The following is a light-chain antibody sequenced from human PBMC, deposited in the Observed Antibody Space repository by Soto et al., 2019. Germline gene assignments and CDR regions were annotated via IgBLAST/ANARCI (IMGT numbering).Light chain of an antibody. CDR1: SSDAGAYNY. J-gene: IGLJ2*01. V-gene: IGLV2-11*01. CDR3: CSYAGSYTLV. CDR2: DVS. Sequence: QSALTQPRSVSGSPGQSVTISCTGTSSDAGAYNYVSWYQQHPGKAPKLMIYDVSKRPSGVPDRFSGSKSGNTASLTISGLQAEDEADYYCCSYAGSYTLVFGGGTKLTVL.